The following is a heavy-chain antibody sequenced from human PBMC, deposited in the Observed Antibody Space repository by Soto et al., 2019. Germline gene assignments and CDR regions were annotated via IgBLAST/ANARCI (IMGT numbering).Heavy chain of an antibody. Sequence: QVQLVQSGAEVKKPGASVKVSCKASGYTFTNYGISWVRQAPGQGLEWMGWISAYNGNTKYAQKFQGRVTMTTETSTRTAYMELRSLRSDDTAVYYCARGVGSGSYYNQYNWFDPWGQGTLVTVSS. CDR2: ISAYNGNT. CDR3: ARGVGSGSYYNQYNWFDP. CDR1: GYTFTNYG. V-gene: IGHV1-18*01. J-gene: IGHJ5*02. D-gene: IGHD3-10*01.